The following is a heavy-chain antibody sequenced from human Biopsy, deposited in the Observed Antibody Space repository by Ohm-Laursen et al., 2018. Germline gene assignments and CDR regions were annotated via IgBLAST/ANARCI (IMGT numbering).Heavy chain of an antibody. CDR1: TGTFDSYG. J-gene: IGHJ4*02. CDR2: IIPIMRTT. D-gene: IGHD2-15*01. CDR3: AREAIGYQLPCDD. V-gene: IGHV1-69*04. Sequence: SVKVSCKTSTGTFDSYGVTWVRQAPGQGLEWMGRIIPIMRTTTYAPKFQGRVTFTADKSSSTAYLELSSLTSEDTAMFYCAREAIGYQLPCDDWGQGTLVTVSS.